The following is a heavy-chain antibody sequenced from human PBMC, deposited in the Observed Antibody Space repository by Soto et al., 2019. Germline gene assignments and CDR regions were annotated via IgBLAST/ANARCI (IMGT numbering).Heavy chain of an antibody. D-gene: IGHD1-1*01. CDR2: MNPNTGNS. CDR3: ARRAETNGWNGFGADKYYFDF. CDR1: GYTFTSYD. V-gene: IGHV1-8*01. Sequence: AAVKVSCKASGYTFTSYDIYWVRQATGQGLEWMGWMNPNTGNSGYAQKFQGRVTMTSDTSISTAHMELSSLRSEDTAVYYCARRAETNGWNGFGADKYYFDFWGQGTLVTVSS. J-gene: IGHJ4*02.